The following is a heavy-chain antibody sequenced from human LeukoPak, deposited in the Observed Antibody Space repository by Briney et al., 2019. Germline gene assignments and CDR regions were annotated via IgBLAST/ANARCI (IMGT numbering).Heavy chain of an antibody. CDR2: INHSGST. CDR1: GFTFSNYA. J-gene: IGHJ4*02. CDR3: AREVRDGYNFDY. Sequence: PGGSLRLSCAASGFTFSNYAMSWIRQPPGKGLEWIGEINHSGSTNYNPSLKSRVTISVDTSKNQFSLKLSSVTAADTAVYYCAREVRDGYNFDYWGQGTLVTVSS. D-gene: IGHD5-12*01. V-gene: IGHV4-34*01.